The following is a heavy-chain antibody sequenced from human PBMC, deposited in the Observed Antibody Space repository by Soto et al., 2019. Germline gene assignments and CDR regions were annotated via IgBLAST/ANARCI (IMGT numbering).Heavy chain of an antibody. J-gene: IGHJ5*02. Sequence: ETLSLTCIVSGGSISEKYWNWVRQPPGKGLEWIGLIFANGHTDYNPSLKSRVTMSVDASKNQFSLRLTSMTAADTAVYYCVASLAASGLNWLDPWGRGTLVTVS. V-gene: IGHV4-4*07. CDR3: VASLAASGLNWLDP. D-gene: IGHD6-13*01. CDR1: GGSISEKY. CDR2: IFANGHT.